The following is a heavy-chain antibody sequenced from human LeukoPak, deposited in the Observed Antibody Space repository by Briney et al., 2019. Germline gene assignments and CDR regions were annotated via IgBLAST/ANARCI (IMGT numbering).Heavy chain of an antibody. CDR2: INHSGST. CDR3: ARAGSYDYVWGSYRYFDY. CDR1: GGSFSGYY. J-gene: IGHJ4*02. D-gene: IGHD3-16*02. Sequence: SETLSLTCAVYGGSFSGYYWSWIRQPPGKGLGWIGEINHSGSTNYNPSLKSRVTISVDTSKNQFSLKLSSVTAADTAVYYCARAGSYDYVWGSYRYFDYWGQGTLVTVSS. V-gene: IGHV4-34*01.